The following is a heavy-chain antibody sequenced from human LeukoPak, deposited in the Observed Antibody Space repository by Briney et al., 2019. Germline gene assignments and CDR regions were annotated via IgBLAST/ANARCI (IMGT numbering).Heavy chain of an antibody. CDR3: ARGTIVIPSTIPGHNWFDP. V-gene: IGHV4-30-2*01. CDR1: GGSISSGGYS. D-gene: IGHD2-2*01. J-gene: IGHJ5*02. Sequence: SETLSLTCAVSGGSISSGGYSWSWIRQPPGKGLEWIGYIYHSGSTYYNPSLKSRVTISVDRSKNQFSLKLNSVTAADTAVYYCARGTIVIPSTIPGHNWFDPWGQGTLVTVSS. CDR2: IYHSGST.